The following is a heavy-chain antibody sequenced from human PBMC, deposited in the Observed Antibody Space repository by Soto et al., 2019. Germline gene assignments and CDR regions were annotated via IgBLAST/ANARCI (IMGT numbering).Heavy chain of an antibody. CDR3: ASLGYCSGGSCLDAFDI. J-gene: IGHJ3*02. CDR2: INPNSGGT. CDR1: VYTFNSYY. D-gene: IGHD2-15*01. Sequence: ASVKVSCKASVYTFNSYYMHWVRQAPGQGLEWMGIINPNSGGTNYAQKFQGWVTMTRDTSISTAYMELSRLRSDDTAVYYCASLGYCSGGSCLDAFDIWGQGTMVTVSS. V-gene: IGHV1-2*04.